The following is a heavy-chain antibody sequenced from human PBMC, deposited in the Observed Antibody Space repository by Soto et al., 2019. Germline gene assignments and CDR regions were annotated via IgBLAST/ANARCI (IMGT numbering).Heavy chain of an antibody. CDR1: HDSLGRSY. CDR3: ARGYYDSSGQSNTFDI. D-gene: IGHD3-22*01. J-gene: IGHJ3*02. V-gene: IGHV4-59*01. CDR2: VYYSGST. Sequence: SRNPAIRSTVSHDSLGRSYWRWIRQSPGKGLEWIGYVYYSGSTNYNPSLKSRVTISVDTSKNQFSLKLSSVTAADTAVYYCARGYYDSSGQSNTFDIWVQGTMVT.